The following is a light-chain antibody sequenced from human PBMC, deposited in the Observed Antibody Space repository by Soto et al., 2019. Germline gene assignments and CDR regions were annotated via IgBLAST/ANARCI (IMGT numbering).Light chain of an antibody. Sequence: QPVLTQPASVSGSPGQSITISCTGTSSDVGGYNYVSWYQQHPGKAPKLMIYDVSNRPSGVSNRFSGSKSGNTASLPISGLQAEDEADYYCSSYTSSSTSVVFGGGTKVTVL. CDR3: SSYTSSSTSVV. CDR2: DVS. J-gene: IGLJ2*01. CDR1: SSDVGGYNY. V-gene: IGLV2-14*01.